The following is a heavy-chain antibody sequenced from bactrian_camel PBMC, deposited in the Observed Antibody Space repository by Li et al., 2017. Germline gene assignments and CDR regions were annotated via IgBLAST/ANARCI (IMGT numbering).Heavy chain of an antibody. CDR1: GFTSSNYY. CDR2: IWLGTGGT. CDR3: VRDPFHSVTPL. D-gene: IGHD4*01. Sequence: VQLVESGGGSVQAGGSLRLSCAASGFTSSNYYMGWFRQAPGKGREAVATIWLGTGGTYYADSVKGRFTISRDNAKNTVYLQLNSMKTEDMAMYYCVRDPFHSVTPLWGQGTQVTDS. V-gene: IGHV3S40*01. J-gene: IGHJ4*01.